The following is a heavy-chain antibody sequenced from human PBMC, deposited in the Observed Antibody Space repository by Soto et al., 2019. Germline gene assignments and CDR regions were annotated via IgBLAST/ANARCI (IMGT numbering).Heavy chain of an antibody. Sequence: QVQLVQSGAEVKKPGSSVKVSCKASGGTFSSYTISWVRQAPGQGLEWMGRIIPILGIANYAQKFQGRVTITADKSTSTAYLELSSLRSADPAVYYCARDLSDGGALYYWGQGTLVTVSS. CDR1: GGTFSSYT. V-gene: IGHV1-69*08. CDR2: IIPILGIA. CDR3: ARDLSDGGALYY. D-gene: IGHD4-17*01. J-gene: IGHJ4*02.